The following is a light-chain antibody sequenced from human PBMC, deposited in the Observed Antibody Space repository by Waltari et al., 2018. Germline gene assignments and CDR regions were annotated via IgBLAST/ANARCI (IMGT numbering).Light chain of an antibody. CDR3: SSYTSSSTPYVV. Sequence: QSALTQPASVSGSPGQLITISCTGTSSDVGGYNYVSWYQQHPGKAPKLMIYDVSKRPSGVSNRFSGSKSGNTASLTISGLQAEDEADYYCSSYTSSSTPYVVFGGGTKLTVL. CDR1: SSDVGGYNY. V-gene: IGLV2-14*01. J-gene: IGLJ2*01. CDR2: DVS.